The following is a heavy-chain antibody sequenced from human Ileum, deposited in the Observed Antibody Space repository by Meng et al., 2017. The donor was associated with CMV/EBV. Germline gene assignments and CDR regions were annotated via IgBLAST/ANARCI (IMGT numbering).Heavy chain of an antibody. CDR2: IHPSGST. V-gene: IGHV4-34*01. D-gene: IGHD5-24*01. CDR3: SRGEDAYKSGRY. J-gene: IGHJ4*02. Sequence: QGPLQQWGAGLLKPSVTLPLPCAVFGGSSSGYYLNWIRQPPGKGLEWIGEIHPSGSTIYNPSLKNRVSISLDTSRNQFSLRLTSVTAADTAVYYCSRGEDAYKSGRYWGQGTLVTVSS. CDR1: GGSSSGYY.